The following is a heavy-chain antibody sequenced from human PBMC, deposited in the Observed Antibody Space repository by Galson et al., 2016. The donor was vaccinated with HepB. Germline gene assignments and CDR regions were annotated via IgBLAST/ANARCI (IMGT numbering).Heavy chain of an antibody. Sequence: SPRLSCAASGFTFSTYAMHWVRQAPGKGLEWVAVISYDGSHKHYRDSVKGRFTISRDNSKNTQYLQMNSLRREDTAVYYCARPRRWPQYYYGLDVWGQGTTVTVSS. CDR3: ARPRRWPQYYYGLDV. J-gene: IGHJ6*02. D-gene: IGHD5-24*01. V-gene: IGHV3-30-3*01. CDR2: ISYDGSHK. CDR1: GFTFSTYA.